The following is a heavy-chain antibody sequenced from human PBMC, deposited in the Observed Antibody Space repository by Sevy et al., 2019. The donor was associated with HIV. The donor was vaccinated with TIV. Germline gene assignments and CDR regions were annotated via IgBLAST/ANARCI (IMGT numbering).Heavy chain of an antibody. D-gene: IGHD2-15*01. CDR3: AREAAAEAFDF. CDR1: GFTFSDFY. CDR2: ISRGNGYT. J-gene: IGHJ3*01. Sequence: GGSLRLSCAASGFTFSDFYMSWIRQVPGKGLELVSYISRGNGYTNYADSVKGRFTISRVNAKNLLYLQMNSLRAEDTAVYYCAREAAAEAFDFWGQGTMVTVSS. V-gene: IGHV3-11*06.